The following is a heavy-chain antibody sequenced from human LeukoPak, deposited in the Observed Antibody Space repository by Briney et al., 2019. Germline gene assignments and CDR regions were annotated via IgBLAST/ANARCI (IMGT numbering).Heavy chain of an antibody. CDR1: GGSISSYY. CDR2: IYYSGST. V-gene: IGHV4-59*01. CDR3: ASLGYCSGGSCYEAGGYLDY. J-gene: IGHJ4*02. Sequence: SETLSLTCTVSGGSISSYYWSWIRQPPGKGLEWIGYIYYSGSTNYNPSLKSRVTISVDTSKNQFSLKLSSVTAADTAVYYCASLGYCSGGSCYEAGGYLDYWGQGTLVTVSS. D-gene: IGHD2-15*01.